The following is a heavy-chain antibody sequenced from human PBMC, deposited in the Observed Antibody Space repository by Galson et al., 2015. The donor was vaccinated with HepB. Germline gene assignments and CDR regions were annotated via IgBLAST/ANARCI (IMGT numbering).Heavy chain of an antibody. CDR2: INPNSGGT. V-gene: IGHV1-2*06. CDR1: GYTFTGYY. CDR3: ARVGYDILTGSYMIGGGGYDAFDI. J-gene: IGHJ3*02. D-gene: IGHD3-9*01. Sequence: SVKVSCKASGYTFTGYYIHWVRQAPGQGLEWMGRINPNSGGTNYAQKFQGRVTMTRDTSISTAYMELSRLRSDDAAVYYCARVGYDILTGSYMIGGGGYDAFDIWGQGTMVTVSS.